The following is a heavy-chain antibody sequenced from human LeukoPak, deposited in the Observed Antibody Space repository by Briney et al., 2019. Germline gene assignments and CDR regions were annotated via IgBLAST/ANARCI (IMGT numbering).Heavy chain of an antibody. CDR1: GASLSTSPYY. V-gene: IGHV4-39*07. J-gene: IGHJ4*02. D-gene: IGHD1-26*01. CDR3: ARRSGSYYFVGGRPKYYFDY. CDR2: IYYTGST. Sequence: PSETLSLTCSVSGASLSTSPYYWGWIRQPPGKGLEWIGNIYYTGSTYYNVSLNSRVTISIDTSKNLFSLRLSSVTAADPAVYYCARRSGSYYFVGGRPKYYFDYWGQGTLVTVSS.